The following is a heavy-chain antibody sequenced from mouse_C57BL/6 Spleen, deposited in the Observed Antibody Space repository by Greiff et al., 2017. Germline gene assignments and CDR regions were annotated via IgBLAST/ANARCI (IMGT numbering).Heavy chain of an antibody. J-gene: IGHJ2*02. Sequence: QVQLQQPGAELVKPGASVKLSCKASGYTFTSYWMPWVNQRPGQGLEWIGEVDPSDSYTNYNQKFKGKATLTVDTSSSTAYMQLSSLTSEYSAVYYCARGDMDYWGQGTSLTVSS. CDR1: GYTFTSYW. CDR2: VDPSDSYT. D-gene: IGHD2-13*01. V-gene: IGHV1-50*01. CDR3: ARGDMDY.